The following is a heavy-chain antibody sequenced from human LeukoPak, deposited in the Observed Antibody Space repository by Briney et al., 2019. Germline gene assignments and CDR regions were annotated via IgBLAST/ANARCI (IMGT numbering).Heavy chain of an antibody. Sequence: LSETLSLTCAVSGYSISSGYYWGWIRQPPGKGLEWIGSIYHSGSTYYNPSLKSRVTISVDTSKNQFSLKLSSVTAADTAVYYCAVTYYDFWSGYYAAGDYFDYWGQGTLVTVSS. CDR2: IYHSGST. V-gene: IGHV4-38-2*01. D-gene: IGHD3-3*01. CDR1: GYSISSGYY. J-gene: IGHJ4*02. CDR3: AVTYYDFWSGYYAAGDYFDY.